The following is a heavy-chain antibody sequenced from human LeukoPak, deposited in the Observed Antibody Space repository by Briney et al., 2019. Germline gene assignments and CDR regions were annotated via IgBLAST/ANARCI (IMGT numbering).Heavy chain of an antibody. CDR3: ASHSGFTYYFYYYMDV. CDR2: IGSDGHI. Sequence: GGSLRLSCAASGFTFSSSGMTWVRQAPGKGLQWVSTIGSDGHIYYEDSVKGRVTISRDNARNSVFLQMNSLRAEDTAVYYCASHSGFTYYFYYYMDVWGKGTTVTVSS. V-gene: IGHV3-21*04. CDR1: GFTFSSSG. D-gene: IGHD6-19*01. J-gene: IGHJ6*03.